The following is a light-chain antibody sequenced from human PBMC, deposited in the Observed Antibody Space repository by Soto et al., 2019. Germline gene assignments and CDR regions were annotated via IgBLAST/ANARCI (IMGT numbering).Light chain of an antibody. CDR3: QQYDSYSSGP. J-gene: IGKJ1*01. Sequence: IWMTQSPSTLSASVGDRVTITCRASQTINSWLAWYQQKPGKAPKVLIFDASSLKTGVPSRFSGSGSGTEFTLTISNLQPDDFATYYCQQYDSYSSGPFGQGTKVDIK. V-gene: IGKV1-5*01. CDR2: DAS. CDR1: QTINSW.